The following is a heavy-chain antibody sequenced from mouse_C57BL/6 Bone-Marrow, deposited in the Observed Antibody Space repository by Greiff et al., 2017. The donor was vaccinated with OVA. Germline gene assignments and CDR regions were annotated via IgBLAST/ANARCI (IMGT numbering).Heavy chain of an antibody. CDR1: GYTFTSYG. J-gene: IGHJ2*01. D-gene: IGHD1-1*01. Sequence: QVQLQQSGAELARPGASVKLSCKASGYTFTSYGISWVKQRTGPGLEWIGEIYPRSGNTYYNEKFKGKATLTADKSSSTAYMALRSLTSEDSAVYFCARFPVTTVVATDYWGQGTTLTVSS. CDR2: IYPRSGNT. V-gene: IGHV1-81*01. CDR3: ARFPVTTVVATDY.